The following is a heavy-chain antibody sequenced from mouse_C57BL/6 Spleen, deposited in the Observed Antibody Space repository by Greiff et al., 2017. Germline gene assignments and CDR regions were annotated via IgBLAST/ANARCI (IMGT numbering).Heavy chain of an antibody. D-gene: IGHD1-1*01. Sequence: VQLQQSGPELVKPGDSVKISCKASGYSFTGYFMNWVMQSNGKSLEWIGRINPYNGDTFYNQKFKGKATLTVDKSSSTAHMELRSLTSEDSAVYYCARSGITTWYFDVWGTGTTVTVSS. J-gene: IGHJ1*03. CDR3: ARSGITTWYFDV. CDR2: INPYNGDT. CDR1: GYSFTGYF. V-gene: IGHV1-20*01.